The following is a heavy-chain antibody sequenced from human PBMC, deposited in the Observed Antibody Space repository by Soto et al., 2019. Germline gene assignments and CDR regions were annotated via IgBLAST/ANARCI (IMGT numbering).Heavy chain of an antibody. Sequence: QVQLQQRGAGLLKPSETLSLTCAVYGGSFSGYYWTWIRQPPGKGLEWSGEINHSGSTNYNPSLKSRVTMSVDTSKNQFSLKLNSVTAADTAVYYCARGVYDYVWGITQTDYWGQGTLVTVSS. V-gene: IGHV4-34*01. CDR3: ARGVYDYVWGITQTDY. J-gene: IGHJ4*02. CDR2: INHSGST. CDR1: GGSFSGYY. D-gene: IGHD3-16*01.